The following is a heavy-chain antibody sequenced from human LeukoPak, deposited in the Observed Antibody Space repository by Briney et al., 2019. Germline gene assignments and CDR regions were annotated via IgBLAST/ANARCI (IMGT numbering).Heavy chain of an antibody. D-gene: IGHD6-19*01. J-gene: IGHJ4*02. CDR2: IDPSDSYT. Sequence: KVSCKASGYTFTSYWISWVRQMPGKGLEWMGRIDPSDSYTNYSPSFQGHVTISADKSIGTAYLQWSSLKASDTAMYYCARQRAGGWYEVIGYWGQGTLVTVSS. CDR1: GYTFTSYW. CDR3: ARQRAGGWYEVIGY. V-gene: IGHV5-10-1*01.